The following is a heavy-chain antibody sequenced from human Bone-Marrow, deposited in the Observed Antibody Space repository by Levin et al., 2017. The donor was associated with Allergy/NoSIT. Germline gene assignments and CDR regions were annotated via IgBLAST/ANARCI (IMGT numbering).Heavy chain of an antibody. J-gene: IGHJ5*02. V-gene: IGHV4-31*03. CDR3: ARSGGSCWTSPWVDP. CDR2: MYYSGST. Sequence: LRLSCTVSGGPISSGDHYWNWIRQHPGKGLEWIGYMYYSGSTYYNPSLKSRVTISLDTSKNQFSLNLSSVTAADTAVYYCARSGGSCWTSPWVDPWGQGTRVAVSS. CDR1: GGPISSGDHY. D-gene: IGHD6-13*01.